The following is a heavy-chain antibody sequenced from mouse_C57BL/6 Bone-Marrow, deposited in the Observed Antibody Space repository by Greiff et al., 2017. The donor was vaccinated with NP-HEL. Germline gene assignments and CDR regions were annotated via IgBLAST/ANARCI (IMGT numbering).Heavy chain of an antibody. CDR1: GFTFSSYG. Sequence: EVKLMESGGDLVKPGGSLKLSCAASGFTFSSYGMSWVRQTPDKRLEWVATISSGGSYTYYPDSVKGRFTISRDNDKNTLYLQMSSLKSEDTAMYYCARRTYWGQGTLVTVSA. CDR2: ISSGGSYT. CDR3: ARRTY. V-gene: IGHV5-6*02. J-gene: IGHJ3*01.